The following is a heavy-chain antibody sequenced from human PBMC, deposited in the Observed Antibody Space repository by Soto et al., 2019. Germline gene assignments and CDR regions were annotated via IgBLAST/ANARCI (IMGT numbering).Heavy chain of an antibody. D-gene: IGHD6-13*01. CDR2: INHSGST. CDR1: GGSFSGYY. V-gene: IGHV4-34*01. Sequence: SETLSLTCAVYGGSFSGYYWSWIRQPPGKGLEWIGEINHSGSTNYNPSLKSRVTISVDTSKNQFSLKLSSLTAADTAVYYCARGGIAAAGTRWYFDYWGQGTLVTVSS. J-gene: IGHJ4*02. CDR3: ARGGIAAAGTRWYFDY.